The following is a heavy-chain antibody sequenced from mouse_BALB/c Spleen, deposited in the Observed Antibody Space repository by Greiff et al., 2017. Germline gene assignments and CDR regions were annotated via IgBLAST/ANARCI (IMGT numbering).Heavy chain of an antibody. CDR2: ISNSGST. CDR3: ARWGSWFAY. Sequence: EVKLMESGPGLVKPSQSLSLTCTVTGYSITSDYAWNWIRQFPGNKLEWMGYISNSGSTSYNPSLKSRISITRDTSKNQFFLQLNSVTTEDTATYYCARWGSWFAYWGQGTLVTVSA. V-gene: IGHV3-2*02. CDR1: GYSITSDYA. J-gene: IGHJ3*01.